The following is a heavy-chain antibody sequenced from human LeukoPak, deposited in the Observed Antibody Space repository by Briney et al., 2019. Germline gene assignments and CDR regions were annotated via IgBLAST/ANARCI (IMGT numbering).Heavy chain of an antibody. D-gene: IGHD2-15*01. V-gene: IGHV4-39*01. J-gene: IGHJ4*02. CDR1: GGSISNSSYY. CDR3: ARHGRIGTINPSY. CDR2: MYYSGST. Sequence: SETLSLTCTVSGGSISNSSYYWGWIRQPPGKGLEWIGSMYYSGSTYYNPSLKSRATISVDTSKNQFSLKLSSVTAADTAVYYCARHGRIGTINPSYWGQGTLVTVSS.